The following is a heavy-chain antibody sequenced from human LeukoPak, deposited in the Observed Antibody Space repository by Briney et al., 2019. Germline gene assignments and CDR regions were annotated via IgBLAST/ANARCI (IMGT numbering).Heavy chain of an antibody. V-gene: IGHV4-34*01. CDR3: ARGVGQLADFDY. CDR1: GGSFSGYY. D-gene: IGHD6-6*01. CDR2: INHSGST. Sequence: SETLSLTCAVYGGSFSGYYWSWIRQPPGKGLEWIGEINHSGSTNYNPSLKSRVTISVDTSKNQFSLKLSSVTAADTAVYYCARGVGQLADFDYWGQGTLVTVSS. J-gene: IGHJ4*02.